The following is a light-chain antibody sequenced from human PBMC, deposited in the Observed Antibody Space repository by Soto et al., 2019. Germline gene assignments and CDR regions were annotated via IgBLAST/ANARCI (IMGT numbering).Light chain of an antibody. J-gene: IGLJ2*01. CDR2: VGTGGIVG. CDR3: GADHGSGSNFVVV. V-gene: IGLV9-49*01. Sequence: SVLTQPPSASASLGASVTLTCTLSSGYSNYKVDWYQQRPGKGPRFVMRVGTGGIVGSKGDGIPDRFSVLGSGLNRYLTIKNIQEEDEGDYHCGADHGSGSNFVVVFGGGTKLTVL. CDR1: SGYSNYK.